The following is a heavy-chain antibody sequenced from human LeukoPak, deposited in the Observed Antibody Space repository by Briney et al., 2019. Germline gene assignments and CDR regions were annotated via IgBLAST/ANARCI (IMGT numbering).Heavy chain of an antibody. CDR3: AREVAVASCDY. J-gene: IGHJ4*02. CDR1: GFTFSSYS. V-gene: IGHV3-21*01. CDR2: ISSSSSYI. Sequence: GSLSLSCAASGFTFSSYSMNWVRQAPGKGLEWVSSISSSSSYIYYADSVKGRFTISRDNAKNSLYLQMNSLRAEDTAVYYCAREVAVASCDYWGQGTLVTVSS. D-gene: IGHD6-19*01.